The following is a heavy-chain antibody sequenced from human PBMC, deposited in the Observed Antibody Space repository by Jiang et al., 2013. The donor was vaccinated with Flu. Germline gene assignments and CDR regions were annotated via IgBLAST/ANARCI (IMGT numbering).Heavy chain of an antibody. CDR3: ARDGYCSGGSCYGYYYYGMDV. Sequence: VQLVESGGGVVQPGRSLRLSCAASGFTFSSYAMHWVRQAPGKGLEWVAVISYDGSNKYYADSVKGRFTISRDNSKNTLYLQMNSLRAEDTAVYYCARDGYCSGGSCYGYYYYGMDVWGQGTTVTVSS. J-gene: IGHJ6*02. D-gene: IGHD2-15*01. CDR2: ISYDGSNK. V-gene: IGHV3-30-3*01. CDR1: GFTFSSYA.